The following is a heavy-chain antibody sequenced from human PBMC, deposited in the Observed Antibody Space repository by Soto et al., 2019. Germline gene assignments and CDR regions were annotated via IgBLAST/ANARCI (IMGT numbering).Heavy chain of an antibody. CDR1: GFTFSNYY. CDR3: AREGDGTTGYYQDY. D-gene: IGHD3-22*01. Sequence: GSLRLSCAASGFTFSNYYMHWVRQAPGKGLVWVSRVNSDESSTSYADSVKGRFTISRDNAKKTLYLQMNSLRAEDTAVYYCAREGDGTTGYYQDYWGHGTLVTVS. V-gene: IGHV3-74*01. J-gene: IGHJ4*01. CDR2: VNSDESST.